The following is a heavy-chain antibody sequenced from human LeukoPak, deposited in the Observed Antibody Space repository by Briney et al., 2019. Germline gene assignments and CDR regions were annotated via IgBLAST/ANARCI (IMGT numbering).Heavy chain of an antibody. CDR3: ARDSMRYYGSGSQFG. Sequence: ASVKVSCKASGYTFTGYHIHWVRQAPGQGLEWMGRINPYSGDTNFAQKFQGRVTMTRDTSISTAYMELSRLRSDDTAVYYCARDSMRYYGSGSQFGWGQGTLVTVSS. V-gene: IGHV1-2*06. CDR2: INPYSGDT. CDR1: GYTFTGYH. J-gene: IGHJ4*02. D-gene: IGHD3-10*01.